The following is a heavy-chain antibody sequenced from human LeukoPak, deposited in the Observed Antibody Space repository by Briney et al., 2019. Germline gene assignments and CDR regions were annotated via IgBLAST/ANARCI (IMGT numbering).Heavy chain of an antibody. J-gene: IGHJ3*02. CDR3: ARVHYYDSSSYYYGAFDI. D-gene: IGHD3-22*01. CDR1: GYTFTSYG. CDR2: ISAYNGNT. V-gene: IGHV1-18*01. Sequence: EASVKVSCKASGYTFTSYGISWVRQAPGQGLEWMGWISAYNGNTNYAQKLQGRVTMTTDTSTSTAYMELRSLRSDDTAVYYCARVHYYDSSSYYYGAFDIWGQGTMVTVSS.